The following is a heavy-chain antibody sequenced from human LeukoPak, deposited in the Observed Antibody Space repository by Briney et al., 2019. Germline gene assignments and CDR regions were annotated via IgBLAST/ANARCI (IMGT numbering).Heavy chain of an antibody. V-gene: IGHV4-4*09. D-gene: IGHD2-2*01. Sequence: SETLSLTCTVSGSISSYYWSWIRQPPGKGLEWIGHIYTSGSTNYNPSLKSRVTISVDTSKNQFSLDLSSVTAADTAVYYCARQKCTSTSCLTKNAFDIWGQGTMVTVSS. CDR3: ARQKCTSTSCLTKNAFDI. J-gene: IGHJ3*02. CDR2: IYTSGST. CDR1: GSISSYY.